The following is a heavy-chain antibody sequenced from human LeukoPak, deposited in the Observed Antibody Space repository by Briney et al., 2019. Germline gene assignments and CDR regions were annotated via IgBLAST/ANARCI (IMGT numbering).Heavy chain of an antibody. CDR1: GGSISGYY. D-gene: IGHD5-12*01. J-gene: IGHJ4*02. V-gene: IGHV4-4*07. CDR2: IYTSGST. CDR3: AREHPVAIAADY. Sequence: SETLSLTCTVSGGSISGYYWSWVRQPAGKALEFIGRIYTSGSTNYNPSLKSRVTMSVDTSKNQFSLKLSSVTAADTAVYYCAREHPVAIAADYWGQGTLVTVSS.